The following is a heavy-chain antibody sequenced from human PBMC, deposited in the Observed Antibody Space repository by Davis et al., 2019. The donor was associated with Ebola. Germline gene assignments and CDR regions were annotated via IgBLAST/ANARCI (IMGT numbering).Heavy chain of an antibody. CDR3: ARGGPSSYPYYYYGMDV. CDR1: GYTFTSYG. D-gene: IGHD6-6*01. J-gene: IGHJ6*04. CDR2: ISAYNGNT. Sequence: ASVKVSCKASGYTFTSYGISWVRQAPGQGLEWMGWISAYNGNTNYAQKLQGRVTMTTDTSTSTAYMELRSLRSDDTAVYYCARGGPSSYPYYYYGMDVWGKGTTVTVSS. V-gene: IGHV1-18*01.